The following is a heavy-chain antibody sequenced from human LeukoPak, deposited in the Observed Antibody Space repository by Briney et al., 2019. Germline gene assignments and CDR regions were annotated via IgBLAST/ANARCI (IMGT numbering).Heavy chain of an antibody. Sequence: SDTLSLTCTVSGGSITNPTYHGGWVRQPPGKGLEWIGSIYYNGNSYYNLDLKSRLTLSIDTSNNQFSLKLESVTAADTAVYYCTSEYSSSPAYWGQGTLVTVSS. CDR3: TSEYSSSPAY. CDR2: IYYNGNS. CDR1: GGSITNPTYH. J-gene: IGHJ4*02. D-gene: IGHD6-6*01. V-gene: IGHV4-39*02.